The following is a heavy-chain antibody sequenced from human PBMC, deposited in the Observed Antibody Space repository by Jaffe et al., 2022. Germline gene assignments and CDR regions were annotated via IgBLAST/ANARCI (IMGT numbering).Heavy chain of an antibody. Sequence: EVQLVESGGGLVQPGGSLRLSCAASGFTFSSYSMNWVRQAPGKGLEWVSYISSSSSTIYYADSVKGRFTISRDNAKNSLYLQMNSLRAEDTAVYYCARDNVGTTYYYYYYYMDVWGKGTTVTVSS. CDR1: GFTFSSYS. CDR2: ISSSSSTI. V-gene: IGHV3-48*01. J-gene: IGHJ6*03. CDR3: ARDNVGTTYYYYYYYMDV. D-gene: IGHD5-12*01.